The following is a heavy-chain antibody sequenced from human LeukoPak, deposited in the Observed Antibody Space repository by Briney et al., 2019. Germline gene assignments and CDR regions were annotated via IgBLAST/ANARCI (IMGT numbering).Heavy chain of an antibody. D-gene: IGHD6-13*01. J-gene: IGHJ4*02. CDR1: GFTFSSYG. CDR3: ARDRMYSSSPDY. Sequence: GGSLRLSCAASGFTFSSYGMHWVRQAPGKGLEWVAVISYDGGSKYYADSVKGRFTISRDNSQNTLYLQMNSLRAEDTAVYSCARDRMYSSSPDYWGQGTLVTVSS. CDR2: ISYDGGSK. V-gene: IGHV3-30*03.